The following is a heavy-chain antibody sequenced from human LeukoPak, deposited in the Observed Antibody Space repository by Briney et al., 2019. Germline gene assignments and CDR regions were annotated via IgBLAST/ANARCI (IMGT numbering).Heavy chain of an antibody. Sequence: TLSLTCTVSDGSISNGSYYWSWIRQPAGKGLEWVGRIYTSGSTDYNPSLKSRVTISVDTSKNQFSLKLSSVTAADTAVYYCSRRPIGGDYSNYVVDVWGKGTTVTVSS. J-gene: IGHJ6*04. CDR1: DGSISNGSYY. CDR3: SRRPIGGDYSNYVVDV. V-gene: IGHV4-61*02. CDR2: IYTSGST. D-gene: IGHD4-11*01.